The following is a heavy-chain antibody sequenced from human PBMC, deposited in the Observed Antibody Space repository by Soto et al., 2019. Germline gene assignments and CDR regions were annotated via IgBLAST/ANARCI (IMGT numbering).Heavy chain of an antibody. CDR2: MNPNSGNT. J-gene: IGHJ4*02. D-gene: IGHD6-19*01. CDR1: GYTFTSYD. V-gene: IGHV1-8*01. CDR3: ARVPVAAMGYYFDY. Sequence: ASVKVSCKASGYTFTSYDINWVRQATGQGLEWMGWMNPNSGNTGYAQKFQGRVTMTRNTSISTAYMELSSLRSEDTAVYYCARVPVAAMGYYFDYWGQGTLVTVS.